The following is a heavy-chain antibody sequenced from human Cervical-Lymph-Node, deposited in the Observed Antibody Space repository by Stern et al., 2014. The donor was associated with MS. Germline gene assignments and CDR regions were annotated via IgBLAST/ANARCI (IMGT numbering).Heavy chain of an antibody. D-gene: IGHD1-1*01. V-gene: IGHV5-51*01. CDR3: ARHPPRRKWDDPNYGMDV. CDR2: IYPDDSDI. J-gene: IGHJ6*02. CDR1: GYTFTNNW. Sequence: EVQLVESGAEVKKPGESLKISCKGSGYTFTNNWIAWVRQMPGEGLEWMGIIYPDDSDIRYSPALQGQVTISADKSISPAYLQWSSLKAADSAVYYCARHPPRRKWDDPNYGMDVWGQGTTVTVSS.